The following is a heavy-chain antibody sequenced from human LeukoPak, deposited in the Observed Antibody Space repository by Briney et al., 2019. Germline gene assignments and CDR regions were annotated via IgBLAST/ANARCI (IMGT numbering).Heavy chain of an antibody. CDR3: AKVIVVVITVFDY. CDR2: ISGSGGST. CDR1: GLTFSHYW. Sequence: GGSLRLSCAASGLTFSHYWMHWVRQAPGKGLEWVSAISGSGGSTYYADSVKGRFTISRDNSKNTLYLQMNSLRAEDTAVYYCAKVIVVVITVFDYWGQGTLVTVSS. D-gene: IGHD3-22*01. J-gene: IGHJ4*02. V-gene: IGHV3-23*01.